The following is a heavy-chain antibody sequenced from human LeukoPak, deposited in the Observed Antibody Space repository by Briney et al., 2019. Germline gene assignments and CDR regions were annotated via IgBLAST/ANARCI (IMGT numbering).Heavy chain of an antibody. CDR3: ARGFSSEVPAVEEAEWFDP. Sequence: PSETLSLTCTVSGGSISSSSYYWGWIRQPPGKGLEWIGSIYYSGSTYYNPSLKSRVTISVDTSKNQFSLKLSSVTAADTAVYYCARGFSSEVPAVEEAEWFDPWGQGTLVTVSS. V-gene: IGHV4-39*07. CDR1: GGSISSSSYY. D-gene: IGHD2-2*01. CDR2: IYYSGST. J-gene: IGHJ5*02.